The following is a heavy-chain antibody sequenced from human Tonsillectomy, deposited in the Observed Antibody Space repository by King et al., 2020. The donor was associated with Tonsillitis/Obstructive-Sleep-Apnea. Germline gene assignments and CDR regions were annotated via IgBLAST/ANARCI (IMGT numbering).Heavy chain of an antibody. CDR3: AKNDGITLVRGVIKYYYYLDV. Sequence: VQLVESGGGLVQPGGSLRLSCAASGFTFSSYAMSWVRQAPGKGLEWVSAISGGGGSTYYADSVQGRFTISSESSKNTLYLQMNGLRAEDTAVYYCAKNDGITLVRGVIKYYYYLDVWGKGTTVTVSS. J-gene: IGHJ6*03. CDR1: GFTFSSYA. D-gene: IGHD3-10*01. CDR2: ISGGGGST. V-gene: IGHV3-23*04.